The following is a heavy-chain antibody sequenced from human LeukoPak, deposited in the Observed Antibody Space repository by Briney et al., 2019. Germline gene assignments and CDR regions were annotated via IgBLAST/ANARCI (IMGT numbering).Heavy chain of an antibody. J-gene: IGHJ4*02. V-gene: IGHV4-59*01. D-gene: IGHD3-10*01. CDR3: ARWDYYGSGSRRLDY. Sequence: SSETLSLTCTVSGGSIGSYYWNWIRQPPGKGLEWIGYVYYSGTTNYNPSLKSRATISLDTSKDQFSLKLSSVTAADTAVYYCARWDYYGSGSRRLDYWGQGTLVTVSS. CDR2: VYYSGTT. CDR1: GGSIGSYY.